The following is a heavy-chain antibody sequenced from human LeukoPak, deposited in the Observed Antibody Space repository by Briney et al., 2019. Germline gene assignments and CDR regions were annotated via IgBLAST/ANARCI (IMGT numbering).Heavy chain of an antibody. CDR2: INHSGST. CDR3: ARLVTAAEAFDI. V-gene: IGHV4-34*01. J-gene: IGHJ3*02. Sequence: PSETLSLTCAVYGGSFSGYYWSWIRQPPGKGLEWIGEINHSGSTNYNPSLKSRVTISVDTSEKQFSLRLCSVTAADTAVYYCARLVTAAEAFDIWGQGTMVTVSS. D-gene: IGHD1-20*01. CDR1: GGSFSGYY.